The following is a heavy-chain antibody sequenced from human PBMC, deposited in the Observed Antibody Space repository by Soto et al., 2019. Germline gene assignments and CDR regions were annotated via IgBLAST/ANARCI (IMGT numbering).Heavy chain of an antibody. CDR1: GFTFSSYG. CDR3: AKSYGDYELFDY. J-gene: IGHJ4*02. CDR2: ISYDGSNK. V-gene: IGHV3-30*18. D-gene: IGHD4-17*01. Sequence: QVQLVESGGGVVQPGRSLRLSCAASGFTFSSYGMHWVRQAPGKGLEWVAVISYDGSNKYYADSVKGRFTISRDNSKNTLYLQMNSLRAEDTPVYYCAKSYGDYELFDYWGQGTLVTASS.